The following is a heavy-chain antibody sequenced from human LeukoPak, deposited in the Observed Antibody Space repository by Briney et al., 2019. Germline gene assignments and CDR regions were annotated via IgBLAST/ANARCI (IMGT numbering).Heavy chain of an antibody. Sequence: ASVKVSCKASGYTFTSYYMHWVRQAPGQGLEWMGIINPSGGSTSYAQKFQGRVTMTRDTSTSTVYMELSSLRSEDTAVYYCARVRAYYYGSGRYCMDVWGKGTTVTVSS. CDR1: GYTFTSYY. V-gene: IGHV1-46*01. CDR3: ARVRAYYYGSGRYCMDV. D-gene: IGHD3-10*01. CDR2: INPSGGST. J-gene: IGHJ6*04.